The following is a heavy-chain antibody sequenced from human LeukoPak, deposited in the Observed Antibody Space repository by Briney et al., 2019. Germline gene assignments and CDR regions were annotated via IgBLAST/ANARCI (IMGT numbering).Heavy chain of an antibody. CDR2: ISGSGGST. J-gene: IGHJ1*01. V-gene: IGHV3-23*01. Sequence: GGSLRLSCAASGFTFSSYAMSWVRQAPGKGLEWVSAISGSGGSTYYADSVKGRFTISRDNSKNTLYLQMNSLRAEDTAVYYCAKDRDWSPRNEYFQHWGQGTLVTVSS. CDR1: GFTFSSYA. CDR3: AKDRDWSPRNEYFQH. D-gene: IGHD3-9*01.